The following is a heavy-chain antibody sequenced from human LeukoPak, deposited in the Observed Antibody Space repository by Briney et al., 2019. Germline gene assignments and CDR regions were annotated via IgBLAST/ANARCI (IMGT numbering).Heavy chain of an antibody. V-gene: IGHV1-3*01. J-gene: IGHJ5*02. CDR3: AKQNPTMVRGVIITNWFDP. CDR2: INAGNGNT. Sequence: ASVKVSCKASGYTFTSYAMYWVRQAPGQRLEWMGWINAGNGNTKYSQKFQGRVTITRDTSASTAYMELSSLRSEDTAVYYCAKQNPTMVRGVIITNWFDPWGQGALVTVSS. CDR1: GYTFTSYA. D-gene: IGHD3-10*01.